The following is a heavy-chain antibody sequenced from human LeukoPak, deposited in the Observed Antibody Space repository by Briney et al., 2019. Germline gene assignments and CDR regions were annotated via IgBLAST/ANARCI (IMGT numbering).Heavy chain of an antibody. J-gene: IGHJ5*02. D-gene: IGHD2-15*01. CDR1: GFTFRSYW. CDR2: MKLDGSEQ. Sequence: PGGSLRLSRAASGFTFRSYWMSLVRQAPGTGLEWVANMKLDGSEQYYVDSVKGRFTISSDNAKNSLYLQMNSLRVDDTAVYYCARWARYCSSGSCYSWFDPWGQGTLVTVSS. V-gene: IGHV3-7*01. CDR3: ARWARYCSSGSCYSWFDP.